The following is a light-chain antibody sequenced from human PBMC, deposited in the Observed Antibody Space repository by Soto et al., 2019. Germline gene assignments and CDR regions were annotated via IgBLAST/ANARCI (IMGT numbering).Light chain of an antibody. V-gene: IGKV4-1*01. J-gene: IGKJ1*01. Sequence: DIVMTQSPDSLAVSLGERATINCKSSQSVLYRSNNKNYLAWYQQKSGQPPKLLIYWASTRESGVPDRFSGSGSGTDFTLTISSLRAEDVAVYYCQQYYSAPWTFGQGTKVEIK. CDR3: QQYYSAPWT. CDR1: QSVLYRSNNKNY. CDR2: WAS.